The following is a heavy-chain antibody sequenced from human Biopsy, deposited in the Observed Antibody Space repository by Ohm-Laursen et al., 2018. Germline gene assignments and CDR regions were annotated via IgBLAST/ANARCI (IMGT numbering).Heavy chain of an antibody. J-gene: IGHJ6*02. CDR3: AREDTNYGLGSSPQNYYNNGMDV. CDR2: ISDFSGQT. D-gene: IGHD4-17*01. CDR1: GYSFTNYG. Sequence: GSSVKVSCKASGYSFTNYGISWVRQAPGQGLEWMGWISDFSGQTNYAQKFQGRVTMTTDASRSTAYMELRTLRSDDTAVYYCAREDTNYGLGSSPQNYYNNGMDVWGQGTTVIVSS. V-gene: IGHV1-18*01.